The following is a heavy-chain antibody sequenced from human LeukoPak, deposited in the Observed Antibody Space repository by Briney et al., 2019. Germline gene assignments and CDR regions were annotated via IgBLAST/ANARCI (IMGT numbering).Heavy chain of an antibody. CDR3: ARGSALLALSFDY. CDR2: IIPIFGTA. D-gene: IGHD2-15*01. V-gene: IGHV1-69*01. Sequence: ASVKVSCKASGGTFSSYAISWVRQAPGQGLEWMGGIIPIFGTANYAQRFQGRVTITADESTSTAYMELSSPRSEDTAVYYCARGSALLALSFDYWGQGTLVTVSS. J-gene: IGHJ4*02. CDR1: GGTFSSYA.